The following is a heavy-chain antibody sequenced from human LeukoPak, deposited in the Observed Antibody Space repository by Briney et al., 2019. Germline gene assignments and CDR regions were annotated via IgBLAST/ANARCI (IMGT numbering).Heavy chain of an antibody. Sequence: PRGSLRLSCPASGFTFSTYSMNWVRPPPGEGLEWVSSIISSSSYIYYADSVKGRFTISRDNAKNSLYLQMNSLRAEDTAVYYCARDARDSSSWYPLYYYYYYYMDVWGKGTTVTVPS. CDR3: ARDARDSSSWYPLYYYYYYYMDV. CDR1: GFTFSTYS. D-gene: IGHD6-13*01. V-gene: IGHV3-21*01. CDR2: IISSSSYI. J-gene: IGHJ6*03.